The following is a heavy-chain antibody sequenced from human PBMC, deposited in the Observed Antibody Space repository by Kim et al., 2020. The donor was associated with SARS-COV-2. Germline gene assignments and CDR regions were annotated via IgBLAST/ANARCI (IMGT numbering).Heavy chain of an antibody. CDR2: IKQDGSEK. V-gene: IGHV3-7*01. J-gene: IGHJ6*03. CDR1: GFTFSSYW. D-gene: IGHD6-19*01. Sequence: GGSLRHSCAASGFTFSSYWMSWVRQAPGKGLEWVANIKQDGSEKYYVDSVKGRFTISRDNAKNSLYLQMNSLRAEDTAVYYCARYQPLSVYSSGWYYYYSYMDVWGKGTTVTVSS. CDR3: ARYQPLSVYSSGWYYYYSYMDV.